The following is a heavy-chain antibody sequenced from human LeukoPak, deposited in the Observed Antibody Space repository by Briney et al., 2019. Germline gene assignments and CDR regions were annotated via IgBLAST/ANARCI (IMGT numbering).Heavy chain of an antibody. V-gene: IGHV1-2*06. D-gene: IGHD6-13*01. CDR2: INPNSGGT. CDR3: ASYSSSWLINDY. J-gene: IGHJ4*02. CDR1: GYTFTGYY. Sequence: ASVKVSCKASGYTFTGYYMHWVRQAPGQGLEWVGRINPNSGGTNYAQKFQGRVTMTRDTSISTAYMELSRLRSDDTAVCYCASYSSSWLINDYWGQGTLVTVSS.